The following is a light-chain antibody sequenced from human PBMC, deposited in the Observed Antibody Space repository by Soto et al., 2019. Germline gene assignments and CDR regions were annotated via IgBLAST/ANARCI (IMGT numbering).Light chain of an antibody. CDR3: QQSYSSPPT. CDR2: HAS. Sequence: IQITQSPSTLSASERDRVTITCRASQTISSWLAWVQQRPGRAPKLLIYHASTLESGVPSRFSGSGSGTEFTLTISSLQPEDFATYYCQQSYSSPPTFGQGTMV. J-gene: IGKJ1*01. CDR1: QTISSW. V-gene: IGKV1-5*01.